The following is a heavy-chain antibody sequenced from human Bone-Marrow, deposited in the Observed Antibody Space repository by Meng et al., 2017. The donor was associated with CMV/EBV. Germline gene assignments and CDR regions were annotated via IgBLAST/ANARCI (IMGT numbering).Heavy chain of an antibody. D-gene: IGHD3-3*01. J-gene: IGHJ6*02. CDR3: AKDQYELDFWSGYYTRYYYYGMDV. Sequence: MSWVRQDPGKGLEWVSAISGSGGSTYYADSVKGRFTISRDNSKNTLYLQMNSLRAEDTAVYYCAKDQYELDFWSGYYTRYYYYGMDVWGQGTTVTVSS. V-gene: IGHV3-23*01. CDR2: ISGSGGST.